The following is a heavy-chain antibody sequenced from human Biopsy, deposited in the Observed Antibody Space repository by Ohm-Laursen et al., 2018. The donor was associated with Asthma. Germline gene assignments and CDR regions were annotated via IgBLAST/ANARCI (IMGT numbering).Heavy chain of an antibody. CDR2: LIPVLGTP. Sequence: SSVKVSCKASGDSFSNYAISWVRQAPGQGLEWMGGLIPVLGTPDHAQMFEGRVTITADESKSTAYMELSSPSSEDTAVYYCARGYSGSDRIVYYYSGLEVWGQGTTVTVSS. CDR3: ARGYSGSDRIVYYYSGLEV. V-gene: IGHV1-69*01. CDR1: GDSFSNYA. D-gene: IGHD5-12*01. J-gene: IGHJ6*02.